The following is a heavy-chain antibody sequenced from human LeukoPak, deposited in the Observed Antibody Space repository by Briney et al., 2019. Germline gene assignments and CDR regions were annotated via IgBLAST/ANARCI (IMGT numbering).Heavy chain of an antibody. CDR1: GFTFSSYA. CDR2: ISGSGGNT. J-gene: IGHJ4*02. V-gene: IGHV3-23*01. D-gene: IGHD3-10*01. Sequence: GGSLRLSCAASGFTFSSYAMSWVRQAPGKGLEWVSTISGSGGNTYHADSVKGRFTISRDNSNNTLYLQMNTLRAEDTAVYYCAKVHYYGSGGYYHQSGIDYWGQGTLVTVSS. CDR3: AKVHYYGSGGYYHQSGIDY.